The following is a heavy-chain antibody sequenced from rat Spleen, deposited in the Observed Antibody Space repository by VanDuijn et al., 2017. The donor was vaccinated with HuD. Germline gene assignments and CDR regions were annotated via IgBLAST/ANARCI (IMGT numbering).Heavy chain of an antibody. CDR3: ARPTTGIPFNY. Sequence: EVKLVESGGGLVQPGRSLKLSCVASGFTFNDCYMAWVRQAPTKGLEWVATINNDGDTTYYRDSVKGRFTISRDNGKSTLYLQMDSLRSEDTAIYYCARPTTGIPFNYWGQGVMVTVSS. D-gene: IGHD1-9*01. CDR1: GFTFNDCY. V-gene: IGHV5-25*01. CDR2: INNDGDTT. J-gene: IGHJ2*01.